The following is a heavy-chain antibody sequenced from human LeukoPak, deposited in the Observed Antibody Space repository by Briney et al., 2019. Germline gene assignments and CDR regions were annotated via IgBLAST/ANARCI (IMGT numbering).Heavy chain of an antibody. V-gene: IGHV3-7*04. J-gene: IGHJ4*02. Sequence: GGSLRLSCAASGFTFSSYWMSWVRQAPGKGLEWVANIKQDGSEKYYVDSVKGRFTISRDNAKNSLYLQMNSLRAEDTAVYYCARGMHYCSSTSCQYYFDYWGQGTLVTVSS. CDR2: IKQDGSEK. CDR1: GFTFSSYW. D-gene: IGHD2-2*01. CDR3: ARGMHYCSSTSCQYYFDY.